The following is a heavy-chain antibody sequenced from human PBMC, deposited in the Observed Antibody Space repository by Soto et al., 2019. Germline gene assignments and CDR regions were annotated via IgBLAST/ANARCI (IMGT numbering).Heavy chain of an antibody. J-gene: IGHJ4*02. CDR2: ISGSGGST. D-gene: IGHD3-3*01. V-gene: IGHV3-23*01. CDR1: GFTFSSYA. CDR3: AKDIWSGYYTESPTDY. Sequence: GGSLSLSCAASGFTFSSYAMSWVRQAPGKGLEWVSAISGSGGSTYYADSVKGRFTISRDNSKNTLYLQMNSLRAEDTAVYYCAKDIWSGYYTESPTDYWGQGTLVTVSS.